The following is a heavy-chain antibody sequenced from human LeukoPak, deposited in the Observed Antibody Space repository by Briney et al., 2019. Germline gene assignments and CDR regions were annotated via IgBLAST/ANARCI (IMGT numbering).Heavy chain of an antibody. Sequence: SETLSLTCTVSGGSISSYYWSWIRQPPGKGLEWIGYIYYSGSTNYNPSLKSRVTISVDTSKNQFSLKLSSVTAADTAVYYCARGVSVARFRGVDPWGQGTLVTVSS. J-gene: IGHJ5*02. CDR1: GGSISSYY. D-gene: IGHD4-23*01. CDR3: ARGVSVARFRGVDP. CDR2: IYYSGST. V-gene: IGHV4-59*01.